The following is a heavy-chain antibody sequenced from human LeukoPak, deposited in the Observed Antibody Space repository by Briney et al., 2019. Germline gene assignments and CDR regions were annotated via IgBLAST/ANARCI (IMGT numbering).Heavy chain of an antibody. CDR1: GFTFSSHG. V-gene: IGHV3-23*01. J-gene: IGHJ4*02. CDR2: IRGDGVTT. Sequence: GGSLRLSCAASGFTFSSHGMNWVRQAPGKGLEWVSGIRGDGVTTYYADSVKGRFTISRDNSKNTLYLQMNSLRAEDTAVYYCARDVYYGSGSPRLDYWGQGTLVTVSS. D-gene: IGHD3-10*01. CDR3: ARDVYYGSGSPRLDY.